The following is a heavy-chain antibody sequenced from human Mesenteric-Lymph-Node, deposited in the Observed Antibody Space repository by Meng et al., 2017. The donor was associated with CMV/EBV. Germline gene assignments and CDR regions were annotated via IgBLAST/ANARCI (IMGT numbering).Heavy chain of an antibody. Sequence: GESLKISCAASGFTFSSYSMNWVRQAPGKGLEWVSVIYSGGSTYYADSVKGRFTISRDNSKNTLYLQMNSLRAEDTAVYYCARGSSGWGGWGQGTLVTVSS. D-gene: IGHD6-19*01. J-gene: IGHJ4*02. CDR1: GFTFSSYS. CDR3: ARGSSGWGG. V-gene: IGHV3-66*02. CDR2: IYSGGST.